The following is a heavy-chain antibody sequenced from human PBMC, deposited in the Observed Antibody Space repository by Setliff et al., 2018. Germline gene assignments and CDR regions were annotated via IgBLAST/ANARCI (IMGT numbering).Heavy chain of an antibody. CDR1: GITLNTYF. J-gene: IGHJ4*02. Sequence: PGGSLRLSCAVSGITLNTYFMSWVRQAPGKGLEWVSGISPSGSRTYYGDSVKGRFTISRDNSKNTLYLQMNSLRAEDTAVYYCAKDLHYWGSDYWGQGTLVTVSS. CDR3: AKDLHYWGSDY. CDR2: ISPSGSRT. V-gene: IGHV3-23*01. D-gene: IGHD7-27*01.